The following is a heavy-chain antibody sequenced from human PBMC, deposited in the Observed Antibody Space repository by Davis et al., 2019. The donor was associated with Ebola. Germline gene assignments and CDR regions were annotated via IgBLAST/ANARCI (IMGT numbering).Heavy chain of an antibody. V-gene: IGHV4-34*01. Sequence: MPSETLSLTFAVYGGSFSGYYWSWIRQPPGKGLEWIGEINHSGSTNYNPSLKSRVTISVDASKNQFSLKLSSVTAADMAVYYCARVVGATTALLDYWGQGTLVTVSS. J-gene: IGHJ4*02. CDR2: INHSGST. D-gene: IGHD1-26*01. CDR3: ARVVGATTALLDY. CDR1: GGSFSGYY.